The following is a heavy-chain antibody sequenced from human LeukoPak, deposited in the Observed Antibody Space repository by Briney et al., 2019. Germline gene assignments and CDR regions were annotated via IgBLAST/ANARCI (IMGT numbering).Heavy chain of an antibody. D-gene: IGHD1-26*01. Sequence: PSETLSLTCTVSGGSISSSSYYWGWIRQPPGKDLEWIGTIYYSGNTYYNPSLKSRVTISVDASQNQFSLKLNSVTAADTAVYYCARSQAILGGTYYHYGMDVWGQGTTVTVSS. CDR2: IYYSGNT. CDR3: ARSQAILGGTYYHYGMDV. CDR1: GGSISSSSYY. J-gene: IGHJ6*02. V-gene: IGHV4-39*01.